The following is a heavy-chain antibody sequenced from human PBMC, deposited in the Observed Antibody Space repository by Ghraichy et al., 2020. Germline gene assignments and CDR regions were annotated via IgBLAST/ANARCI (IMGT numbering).Heavy chain of an antibody. D-gene: IGHD3-22*01. J-gene: IGHJ4*02. CDR3: AKAPTASNYYDTSGYIDY. V-gene: IGHV3-23*01. CDR2: ISGRGTSS. CDR1: GFTFSSYA. Sequence: GGSLRLSCAASGFTFSSYAMSWVRQTPGKGLEWVSTISGRGTSSYYADSVKGRFTISRDNSKSTLSLQMNSLRAEDTAVYYCAKAPTASNYYDTSGYIDYWGQGTLVTVSS.